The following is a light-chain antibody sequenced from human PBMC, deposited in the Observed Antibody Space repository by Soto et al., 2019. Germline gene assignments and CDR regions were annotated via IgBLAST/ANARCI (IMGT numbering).Light chain of an antibody. V-gene: IGKV3-20*01. CDR3: QQYGSAPRT. Sequence: DMVLTQSPGTLSLSPGERATLSCRASQIVSKNYVAWYQQKPGQAPRLLIYAASSRATGIPDRFSGGGSGTDFTLTVSRLEPEDFAVYYCQQYGSAPRTFGQGTKVEVK. CDR1: QIVSKNY. J-gene: IGKJ1*01. CDR2: AAS.